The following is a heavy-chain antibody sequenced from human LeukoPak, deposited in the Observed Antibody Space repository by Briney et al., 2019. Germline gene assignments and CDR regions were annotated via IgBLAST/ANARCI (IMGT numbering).Heavy chain of an antibody. V-gene: IGHV5-51*01. CDR1: GYSFTSYW. CDR3: ARLAPASVLRFLEWLLEGPYFDY. CDR2: IYPGDSDP. Sequence: GESLKISCKGSGYSFTSYWIGWVRQMPGKGLEWMGIIYPGDSDPRYSPSFQGQVTISADKSISTAYLQWSSLKASDTAMYYCARLAPASVLRFLEWLLEGPYFDYWGQGTLVTVSS. J-gene: IGHJ4*02. D-gene: IGHD3-3*01.